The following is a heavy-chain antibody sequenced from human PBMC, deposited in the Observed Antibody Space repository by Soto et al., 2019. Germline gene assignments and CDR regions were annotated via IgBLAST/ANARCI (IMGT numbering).Heavy chain of an antibody. CDR3: ATGIAEALDY. CDR2: INHSGST. D-gene: IGHD6-13*01. CDR1: GGSFSGYY. J-gene: IGHJ4*02. V-gene: IGHV4-34*01. Sequence: SETLSLTCAVYGGSFSGYYWIWIRQPPGKGLEWIGEINHSGSTNYNPSLKSRVTISVDTSKNQFSLKLSSVTAADTAVYYCATGIAEALDYWGQGTLVTVSS.